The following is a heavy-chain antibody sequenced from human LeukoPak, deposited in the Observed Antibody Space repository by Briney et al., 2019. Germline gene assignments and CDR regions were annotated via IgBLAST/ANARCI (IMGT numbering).Heavy chain of an antibody. CDR1: GYNFLSYW. J-gene: IGHJ5*02. V-gene: IGHV5-51*01. D-gene: IGHD6-19*01. Sequence: GESLKISCKASGYNFLSYWIGWVRQKPGKGLEWMGTIYPPDSDTTYNPSFEGQVTISADSSIRTASLQWSTLKASDTAMYYCARHGGGGIAVAGAWFDPWGQGTLVTVSS. CDR2: IYPPDSDT. CDR3: ARHGGGGIAVAGAWFDP.